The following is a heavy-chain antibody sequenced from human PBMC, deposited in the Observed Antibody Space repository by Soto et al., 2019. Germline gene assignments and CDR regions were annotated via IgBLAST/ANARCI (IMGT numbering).Heavy chain of an antibody. V-gene: IGHV3-66*01. CDR1: GFTVSSKY. J-gene: IGHJ6*04. CDR3: ARDDILCSGGIFEGVPLDV. D-gene: IGHD2-15*01. CDR2: IQSGGTT. Sequence: EVQLVESGGGLVQHGGSLRLSCAASGFTVSSKYMSWVRQAPGKGLEWVSLIQSGGTTYYADSVKGRFTISRDSCKTMLHLQIDSLRADDTVVDYCARDDILCSGGIFEGVPLDVGGKGTTVTFSS.